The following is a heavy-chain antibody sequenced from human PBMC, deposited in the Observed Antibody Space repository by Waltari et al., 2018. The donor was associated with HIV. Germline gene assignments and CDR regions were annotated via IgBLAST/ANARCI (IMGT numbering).Heavy chain of an antibody. V-gene: IGHV4-39*01. Sequence: QLQLQESGPGLVKPSETLSLTCPVSGGSVRRSSSFWGWLRQPPGKWLEWVWRIYYTGRAYYNPSFKSRVTISVETSKNQFSLKGTSVTAADTAVYYCARHALRVGAAYWNFDLWGRGTLVTVSS. D-gene: IGHD1-26*01. CDR2: IYYTGRA. CDR3: ARHALRVGAAYWNFDL. CDR1: GGSVRRSSSF. J-gene: IGHJ2*01.